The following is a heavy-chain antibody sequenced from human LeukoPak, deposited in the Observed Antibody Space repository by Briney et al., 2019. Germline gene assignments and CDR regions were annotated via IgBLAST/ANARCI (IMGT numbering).Heavy chain of an antibody. CDR1: GXTFSSYG. J-gene: IGHJ4*02. CDR3: ARDREDIVATILDY. V-gene: IGHV3-33*01. Sequence: PGRSLRLSCAASGXTFSSYGMHWVRQAPGKGREWVAVIWYDGSNKYYADSVKGRFTISRDNSKNTLYLQMNSLRAEDTAVYYCARDREDIVATILDYWGQGTLVTVSS. D-gene: IGHD5-12*01. CDR2: IWYDGSNK.